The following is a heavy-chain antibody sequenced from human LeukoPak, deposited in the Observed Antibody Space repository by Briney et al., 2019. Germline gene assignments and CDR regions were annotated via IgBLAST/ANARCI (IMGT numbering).Heavy chain of an antibody. V-gene: IGHV3-23*01. CDR1: GFTFNTYA. CDR3: ASYPWLLGAFDI. J-gene: IGHJ3*02. D-gene: IGHD5-18*01. Sequence: GGSLRLSCAASGFTFNTYAMSWVPQAPGKGLEWVSSISGNGGFTFYADSVRGRFTISRDNSKNTLFLQLNSLRVEDTAVYFCASYPWLLGAFDIWGQGTVVSVSS. CDR2: ISGNGGFT.